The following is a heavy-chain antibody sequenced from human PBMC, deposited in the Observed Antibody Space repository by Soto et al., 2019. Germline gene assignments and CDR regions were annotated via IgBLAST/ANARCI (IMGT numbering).Heavy chain of an antibody. D-gene: IGHD3-3*01. J-gene: IGHJ3*02. Sequence: EVQLVESGGGLVQPGRSLRLSCAASGFTFGDYAMHWVRQAPGKGLEWVSGISWNSGSIGYADSVKGRFTISRDNAKNSLYLQMNSLRAEDTALYYCAKARITADAFDIWGQGTMVTVSS. V-gene: IGHV3-9*01. CDR1: GFTFGDYA. CDR3: AKARITADAFDI. CDR2: ISWNSGSI.